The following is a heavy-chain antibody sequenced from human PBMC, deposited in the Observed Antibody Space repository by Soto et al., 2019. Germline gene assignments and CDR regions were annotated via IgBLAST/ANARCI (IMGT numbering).Heavy chain of an antibody. Sequence: QLQLQESGSGLVKPSQNLSLTCAVSGGSISRGGYSWGWSRQPPGKGLEWIGNTYHSGSTYSNPAPKTLVTISVARSKNQFSLKLRSVTAADTSLYYCAAGGGLPRYYWGQGTLVTVSS. CDR1: GGSISRGGYS. CDR2: TYHSGST. V-gene: IGHV4-30-2*01. CDR3: AAGGGLPRYY. D-gene: IGHD5-12*01. J-gene: IGHJ4*02.